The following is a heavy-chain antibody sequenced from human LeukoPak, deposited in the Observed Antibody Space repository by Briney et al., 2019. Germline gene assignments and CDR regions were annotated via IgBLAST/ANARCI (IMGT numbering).Heavy chain of an antibody. V-gene: IGHV1-2*02. CDR3: ASNKNGYYYYMDV. J-gene: IGHJ6*03. CDR1: GYTFTCYY. CDR2: INPNSGGT. Sequence: GASVTVSCKSSGYTFTCYYMHWVRQAPGQGLEWMGWINPNSGGTNYAQKFQGRVTMTRDTSISTAYMELSRLRSDDTAVYYCASNKNGYYYYMDVWGKGTTVTVSS. D-gene: IGHD2-8*01.